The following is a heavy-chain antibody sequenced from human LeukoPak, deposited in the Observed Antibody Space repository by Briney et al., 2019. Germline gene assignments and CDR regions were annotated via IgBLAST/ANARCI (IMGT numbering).Heavy chain of an antibody. Sequence: ASVKVSCKASGGTFSSYAISWVRQAPGQGLEWMGWINPNSGGTNYAQKFQGRVTMTRDTSISTVYMELSRLRSDDTAVYYCAVGGVLLWFGEFQGMDVWGQGTTVTVSS. CDR2: INPNSGGT. CDR3: AVGGVLLWFGEFQGMDV. V-gene: IGHV1-2*02. CDR1: GGTFSSYA. J-gene: IGHJ6*02. D-gene: IGHD3-10*01.